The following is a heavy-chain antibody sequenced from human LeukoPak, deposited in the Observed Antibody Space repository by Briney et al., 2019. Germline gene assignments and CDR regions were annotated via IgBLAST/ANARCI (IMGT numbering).Heavy chain of an antibody. CDR1: GFTFSNYA. D-gene: IGHD6-6*01. Sequence: PGGSLRLSCAASGFTFSNYAMTWVRQAPGKGLEWVSDMYSGGSTYYADSVKGRFTVSRDNSKNTLFLQMISLRAEDTAVYYCARDSTSSSGLDVWGQGTTVTASS. J-gene: IGHJ6*02. V-gene: IGHV3-66*01. CDR3: ARDSTSSSGLDV. CDR2: MYSGGST.